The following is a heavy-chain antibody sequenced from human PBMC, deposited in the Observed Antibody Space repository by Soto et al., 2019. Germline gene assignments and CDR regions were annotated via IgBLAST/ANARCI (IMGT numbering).Heavy chain of an antibody. CDR1: GFPFSSYG. V-gene: IGHV3-33*01. Sequence: GGSLRLSCAASGFPFSSYGMHWVRQAPVKGLDWVAVIWYDGSNKDYADSVKGRFTISRDNSKNTLFLQMNNLRVDDTAVYYCASSINWGQGTLVTVSS. CDR2: IWYDGSNK. CDR3: ASSIN. J-gene: IGHJ4*02.